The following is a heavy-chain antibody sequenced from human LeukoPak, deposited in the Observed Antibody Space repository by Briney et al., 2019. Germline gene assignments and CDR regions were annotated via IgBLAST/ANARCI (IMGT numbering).Heavy chain of an antibody. V-gene: IGHV4-59*01. CDR1: SGSISTYY. Sequence: SETLSLTCTVSSGSISTYYWSWIRQPPGKGLEWIGYINYSGSTDYNPSLKSRVTISVDTSKNQFSLKLTSVTAADTAVYYCARDGAVAGGGMWFDPWGQGTLVTVSS. J-gene: IGHJ5*02. CDR2: INYSGST. CDR3: ARDGAVAGGGMWFDP. D-gene: IGHD6-19*01.